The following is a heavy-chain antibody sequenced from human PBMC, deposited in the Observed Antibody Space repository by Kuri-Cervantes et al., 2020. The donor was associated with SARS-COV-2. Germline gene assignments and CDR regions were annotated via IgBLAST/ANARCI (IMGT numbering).Heavy chain of an antibody. CDR1: GFTFSSYS. D-gene: IGHD2-15*01. CDR3: ARRGGGSANWFDP. V-gene: IGHV3-48*02. J-gene: IGHJ5*02. CDR2: ISLTSSTI. Sequence: GGSRRLSCEASGFTFSSYSMNWVRQAPGKGLEWVSYISLTSSTILYADSVKGRFTISRDNAKNSLYLHMNSLRDEDTAVYFCARRGGGSANWFDPWGQGTLVTVSS.